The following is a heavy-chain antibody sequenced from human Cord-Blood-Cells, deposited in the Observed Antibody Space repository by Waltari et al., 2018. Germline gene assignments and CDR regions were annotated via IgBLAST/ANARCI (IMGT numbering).Heavy chain of an antibody. J-gene: IGHJ6*02. CDR3: ARSPTGGADILTGYYYYYGMDV. CDR2: ISAYNGNT. D-gene: IGHD3-9*01. CDR1: GYTFTSYG. V-gene: IGHV1-18*01. Sequence: QVQLVQSGAEVKKPGASVKVSCKASGYTFTSYGISWVRQAPGQGLEWMGWISAYNGNTNYAQKLQGRVTMTTDTSTSTAYMELRSLRSDDTAVYYCARSPTGGADILTGYYYYYGMDVWGQGTTVTVSS.